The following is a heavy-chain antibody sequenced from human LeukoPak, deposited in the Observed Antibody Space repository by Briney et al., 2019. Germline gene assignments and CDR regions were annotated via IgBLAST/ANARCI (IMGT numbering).Heavy chain of an antibody. Sequence: SETLSLTCTVSGGSISGSYWSWIRQPPGKGLEWIGYIYYSGTTNYNPSLKSRVTISVDTSKNQFSLKLSSVTAADTAVYYCARLPTDSSSDHYWVQATLVTVSS. V-gene: IGHV4-59*08. CDR3: ARLPTDSSSDHY. CDR2: IYYSGTT. J-gene: IGHJ4*02. CDR1: GGSISGSY. D-gene: IGHD6-6*01.